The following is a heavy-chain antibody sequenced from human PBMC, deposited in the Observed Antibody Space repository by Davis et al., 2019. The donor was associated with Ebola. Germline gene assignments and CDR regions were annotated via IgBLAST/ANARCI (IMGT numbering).Heavy chain of an antibody. V-gene: IGHV3-21*01. Sequence: GGSLRLSCAASGFTFSSYSMNWVRQAPGKGLEWVSSISSSSSYIYYADSVKGRFTTSRDNAKNSLYLQMNSLRAEDTAVYYCARGGTGIVASWGQGTLVTVSS. CDR3: ARGGTGIVAS. J-gene: IGHJ4*02. CDR1: GFTFSSYS. D-gene: IGHD1-26*01. CDR2: ISSSSSYI.